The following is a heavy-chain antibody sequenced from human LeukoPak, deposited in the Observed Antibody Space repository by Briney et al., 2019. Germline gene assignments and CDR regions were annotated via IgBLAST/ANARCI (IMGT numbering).Heavy chain of an antibody. J-gene: IGHJ3*02. D-gene: IGHD6-19*01. Sequence: ASVKVSCKASGYTFTGYCMHWVRQAPGQGLEWMGWINSNNGDTNFAQKFQGRVTMTRDTSISTAYMELSRLRSDDTAVYYCARDRGQWLPREDAFDIWGQGTMVTVSS. CDR1: GYTFTGYC. CDR2: INSNNGDT. CDR3: ARDRGQWLPREDAFDI. V-gene: IGHV1-2*02.